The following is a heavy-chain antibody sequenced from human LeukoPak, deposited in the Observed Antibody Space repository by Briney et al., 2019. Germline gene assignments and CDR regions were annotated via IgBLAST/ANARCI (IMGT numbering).Heavy chain of an antibody. J-gene: IGHJ4*02. Sequence: SETLSLTCAVYGGSFSGYYWSWIRQPPGKGLEWIGGINHSGSTNYNPSLKSRVTISVDTSKNQFSLKLSSVTAADTAVYYCARDGIAAAGVDYWGQGTLVTVSS. CDR2: INHSGST. CDR1: GGSFSGYY. CDR3: ARDGIAAAGVDY. D-gene: IGHD6-13*01. V-gene: IGHV4-34*01.